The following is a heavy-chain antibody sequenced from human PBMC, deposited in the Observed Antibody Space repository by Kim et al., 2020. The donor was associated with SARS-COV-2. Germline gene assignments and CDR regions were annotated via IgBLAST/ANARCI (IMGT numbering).Heavy chain of an antibody. CDR2: TRNKANSYTT. Sequence: GGSLRLSCAASGFTFSDHYMDWVRQAPGKGLEWVGRTRNKANSYTTEYAASVKGRFTISRDDSKNSLYLQMNSLKTEDTAVYYCAATGYYDFWSGYYTGIHHYWGQGTLVTVSS. J-gene: IGHJ4*02. D-gene: IGHD3-3*01. CDR1: GFTFSDHY. V-gene: IGHV3-72*01. CDR3: AATGYYDFWSGYYTGIHHY.